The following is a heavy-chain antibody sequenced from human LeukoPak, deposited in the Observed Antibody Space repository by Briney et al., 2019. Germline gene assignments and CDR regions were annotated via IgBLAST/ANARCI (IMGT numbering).Heavy chain of an antibody. CDR2: ISGSGGST. J-gene: IGHJ4*02. V-gene: IGHV3-23*01. D-gene: IGHD3-10*01. Sequence: GGTLRLSCAASGFTFSSYGMSWVRQAPGKGLEWVSAISGSGGSTYYADSVKGRFAISRDNSKNTLYLQMNSLRAEDTAVYYCAVSGSGSYSIFDYWGQGTLVTVSS. CDR1: GFTFSSYG. CDR3: AVSGSGSYSIFDY.